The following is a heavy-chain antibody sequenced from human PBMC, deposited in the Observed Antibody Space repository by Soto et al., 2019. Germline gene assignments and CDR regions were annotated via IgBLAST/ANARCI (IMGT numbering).Heavy chain of an antibody. Sequence: ASVKVSCKASGYTFTSYGISWVRQAPGQGLEWMGWISAYSGNTNYAQKLQGRLTMTTDTSTSTAYMEVRSLRSDDTAVYYCARDLLYSTVVAPYYFDYWGQGTLVTVSS. CDR3: ARDLLYSTVVAPYYFDY. D-gene: IGHD2-15*01. CDR2: ISAYSGNT. CDR1: GYTFTSYG. J-gene: IGHJ4*02. V-gene: IGHV1-18*01.